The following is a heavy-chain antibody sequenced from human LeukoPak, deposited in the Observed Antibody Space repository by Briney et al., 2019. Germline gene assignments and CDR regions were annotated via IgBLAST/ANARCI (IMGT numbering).Heavy chain of an antibody. D-gene: IGHD6-19*01. Sequence: GGSLRLSCAASGFTFSSYAMSWVRQAPGKGLEWVSAISGSGGSTYYADSVKGRFTISRDNSKNTLYLQMNRLRAEDTAVYYCAKDTYSSGWYSYYFDYWGQGTLVTVSS. CDR3: AKDTYSSGWYSYYFDY. J-gene: IGHJ4*02. CDR2: ISGSGGST. CDR1: GFTFSSYA. V-gene: IGHV3-23*01.